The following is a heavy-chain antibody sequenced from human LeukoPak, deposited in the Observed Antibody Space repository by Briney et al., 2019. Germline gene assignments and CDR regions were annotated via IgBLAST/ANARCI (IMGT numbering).Heavy chain of an antibody. J-gene: IGHJ4*02. V-gene: IGHV4-61*01. CDR3: AREAIAAAGNDY. Sequence: SETLSLTCTVSGGSVSSGSYYWSWIRQPPGKGLEWIGYIYYSESTNYNPSLKSRVTISVDTSKNQFSLKLSSVTAADTAVYYCAREAIAAAGNDYWGQGTLVTVSS. CDR2: IYYSEST. CDR1: GGSVSSGSYY. D-gene: IGHD6-13*01.